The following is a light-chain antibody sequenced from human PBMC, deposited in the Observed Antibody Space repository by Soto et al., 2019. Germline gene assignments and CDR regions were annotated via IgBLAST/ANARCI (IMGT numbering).Light chain of an antibody. J-gene: IGKJ1*01. CDR1: QSVSSSY. CDR3: QQYGSSPWT. V-gene: IGKV3-20*01. CDR2: GAS. Sequence: EIVLTQSPGTLSLSPGERATLSCRASQSVSSSYLAWYQQKPGQAPRPLIYGASSRAMGIPDRFSGSGSGTDVTITISSLEPEDFVVYYCQQYGSSPWTFGQGTKVEIK.